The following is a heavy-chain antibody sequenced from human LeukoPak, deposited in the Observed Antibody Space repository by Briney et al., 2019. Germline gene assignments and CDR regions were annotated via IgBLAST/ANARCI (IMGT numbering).Heavy chain of an antibody. CDR1: GFTFGPYI. Sequence: GGSLRLSCAASGFTFGPYIMHWVRQAPGRGLECVSGINGNGGTYYANSVKDRFTISRDNSKNTVYLQMDSLRAEDMAVYFCARGGRCSGTTCHIFDYWGLGTLVTVSS. J-gene: IGHJ4*02. CDR2: INGNGGT. V-gene: IGHV3-64*01. CDR3: ARGGRCSGTTCHIFDY. D-gene: IGHD2-2*01.